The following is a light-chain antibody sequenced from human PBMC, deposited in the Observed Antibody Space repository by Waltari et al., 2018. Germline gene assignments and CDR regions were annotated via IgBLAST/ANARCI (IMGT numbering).Light chain of an antibody. CDR3: CSHTGGSTFVI. J-gene: IGLJ2*01. CDR1: NSDIGSYHF. V-gene: IGLV2-23*02. Sequence: QSALTQPASVSGSPGQSITISCTGSNSDIGSYHFVSWYQQHPDKAPKLMLYDVSKRPSGVSNRFSGSKSGNTASLTISGLQAEDEADYYCCSHTGGSTFVIFGGGTKLTVL. CDR2: DVS.